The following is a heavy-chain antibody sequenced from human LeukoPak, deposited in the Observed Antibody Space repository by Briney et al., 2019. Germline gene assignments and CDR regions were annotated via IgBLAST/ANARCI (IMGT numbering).Heavy chain of an antibody. J-gene: IGHJ4*02. Sequence: GGSLRLSCAASGFTFSSYAMHWVRQAPGKGLEYVSAISSNGGSTYYANSVKGRFTISRDKSKNTLYLQMGSLRAEDMAVYYCASISSGWYRWGQGTLVTVSS. D-gene: IGHD6-19*01. CDR1: GFTFSSYA. CDR2: ISSNGGST. CDR3: ASISSGWYR. V-gene: IGHV3-64*01.